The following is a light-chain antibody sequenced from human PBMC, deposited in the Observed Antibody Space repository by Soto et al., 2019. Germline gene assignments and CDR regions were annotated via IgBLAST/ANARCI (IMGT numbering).Light chain of an antibody. V-gene: IGKV1-5*03. CDR2: KAS. CDR3: HHYSSWYT. CDR1: QSISSW. J-gene: IGKJ2*01. Sequence: DIQMTQSPSTLSASVGDRVTITCRASQSISSWLAWYQQKPGKAPKFLIYKASSLESGVPSRFSGSGSGTDFTLTSSRLQQDDVATYCCHHYSSWYTFGPGTKLEIK.